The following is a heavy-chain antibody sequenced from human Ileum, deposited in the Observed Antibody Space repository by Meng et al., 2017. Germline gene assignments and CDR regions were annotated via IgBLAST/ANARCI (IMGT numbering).Heavy chain of an antibody. Sequence: HVQCPGQALLNPSATLSLPVAVSGASISSRDGWSWVRQPPGKGLEWIGEISQESGRTNYNPSLKSRVTISLDKSKNQFSLNLNSVTAADTAVYYCVRNEGYSLGDWGQGTLVTVSS. CDR1: GASISSRDG. D-gene: IGHD2-21*01. J-gene: IGHJ4*02. CDR3: VRNEGYSLGD. CDR2: ISQESGRT. V-gene: IGHV4-4*02.